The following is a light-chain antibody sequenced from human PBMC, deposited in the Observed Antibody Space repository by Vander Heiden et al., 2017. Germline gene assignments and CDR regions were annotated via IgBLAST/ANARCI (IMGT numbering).Light chain of an antibody. V-gene: IGKV1-39*01. CDR1: QSISSY. CDR2: AAS. Sequence: DIQMTQSPSSLSASVGDRVTITCRASQSISSYLNWYQQKPGKAPKLLIYAASSLQSGVPSRFSGSGSGTDFTLTISSLQPEDFATYYCQQPYSTSGLTFGGGTKVEIK. CDR3: QQPYSTSGLT. J-gene: IGKJ4*01.